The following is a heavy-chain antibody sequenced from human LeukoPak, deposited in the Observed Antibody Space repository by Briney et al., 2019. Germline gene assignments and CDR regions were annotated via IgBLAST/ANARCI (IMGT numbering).Heavy chain of an antibody. J-gene: IGHJ6*04. CDR2: IKQDGSEK. V-gene: IGHV3-7*01. CDR1: GFTFSSYW. D-gene: IGHD2-2*02. CDR3: ASGQYQLLYSGMDV. Sequence: GGSLRLSCAASGFTFSSYWMSWVRQAPGKGLEWVANIKQDGSEKYYVDSVKGRFTISRDNAKNSLYLQMNSLRAEDTAVYYCASGQYQLLYSGMDVWGKGTTVAVSS.